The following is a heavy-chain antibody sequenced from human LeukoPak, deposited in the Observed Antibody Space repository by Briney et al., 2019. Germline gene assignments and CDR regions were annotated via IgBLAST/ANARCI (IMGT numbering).Heavy chain of an antibody. J-gene: IGHJ6*03. CDR2: ISGSGGST. V-gene: IGHV3-23*01. D-gene: IGHD6-13*01. CDR3: ANEGPAAGTRYYYYMDV. Sequence: GGSLRLSCAASGFTFSSYGMNWVRQAPGKGLEWVSAISGSGGSTYYADSVKGRFTISRDNSKNTLYLQMNSLRAEDTAVYYCANEGPAAGTRYYYYMDVWGKGTTVTISS. CDR1: GFTFSSYG.